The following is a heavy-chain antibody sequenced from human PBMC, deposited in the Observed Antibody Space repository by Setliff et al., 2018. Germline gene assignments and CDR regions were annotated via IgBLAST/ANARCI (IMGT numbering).Heavy chain of an antibody. D-gene: IGHD3-22*01. V-gene: IGHV5-51*01. CDR3: ARSAWGSSGYYPYYFDY. CDR2: VFSGDSDT. J-gene: IGHJ4*02. CDR1: GYRFTTYW. Sequence: GESLTISCKGSGYRFTTYWIGWVRQMPGKGLEWMGIVFSGDSDTRHSPSFQGHVTISADKSITTAYLQWSSLKASDTAMYYCARSAWGSSGYYPYYFDYWGQGTLVTVSS.